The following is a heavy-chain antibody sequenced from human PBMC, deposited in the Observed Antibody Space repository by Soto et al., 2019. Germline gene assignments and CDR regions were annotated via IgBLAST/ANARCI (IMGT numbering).Heavy chain of an antibody. J-gene: IGHJ4*02. D-gene: IGHD6-19*01. V-gene: IGHV3-23*01. CDR3: APLAVAGPNFDY. CDR2: VGNSGGDT. CDR1: GFTFNNYG. Sequence: EVQLFESGGALVQPGGSLRLSCAASGFTFNNYGMSWVRQAPGKGLEWVSSVGNSGGDTYYADSVKGRFTISRDNSENMLFLQMAILRAEDTAVYYCAPLAVAGPNFDYWGQGTLVTVSS.